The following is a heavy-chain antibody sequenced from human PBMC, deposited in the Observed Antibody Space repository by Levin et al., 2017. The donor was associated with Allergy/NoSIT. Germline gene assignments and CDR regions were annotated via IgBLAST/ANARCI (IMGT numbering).Heavy chain of an antibody. CDR1: GGSISSGDYY. V-gene: IGHV4-30-4*01. Sequence: SETLSLTCTVSGGSISSGDYYWSWIRQPPGKGLEWIGYIYYSGSTYYNPSLKSRVTISVDTSKNQFSLKLSSVTAADTAVYYCASHEWGCSSCRDYWGQGTLVTVSS. CDR2: IYYSGST. CDR3: ASHEWGCSSCRDY. J-gene: IGHJ4*02. D-gene: IGHD6-13*01.